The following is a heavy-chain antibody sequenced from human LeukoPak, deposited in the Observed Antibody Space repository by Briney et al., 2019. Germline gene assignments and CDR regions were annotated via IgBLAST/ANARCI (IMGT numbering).Heavy chain of an antibody. CDR3: AKGYYYGSGRYSTFDY. D-gene: IGHD3-10*01. CDR1: GFTFSSHA. CDR2: ISGSGGST. J-gene: IGHJ4*02. Sequence: EGSLRLSCAASGFTFSSHALSWLRQAPGKGLEWVSTISGSGGSTYYADSVKGRFTISRDNSKNTLYVQMSSLRADDTAVYYCAKGYYYGSGRYSTFDYWGQGTLVTVSS. V-gene: IGHV3-23*01.